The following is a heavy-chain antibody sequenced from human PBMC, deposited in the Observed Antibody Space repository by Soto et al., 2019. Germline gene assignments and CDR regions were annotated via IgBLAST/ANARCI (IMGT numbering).Heavy chain of an antibody. Sequence: QVQVVESGGGVVQPGGSLRLSCAASGFTFSDYGMHWVRQAPGTGLEWVAVISYDGTNKYFADSVKGRFTISRDNSKNTLYLQMDSLTAEDTAVYYCAKDRYCSGGSCSGGYDYWGQGTLVTVSS. CDR3: AKDRYCSGGSCSGGYDY. CDR2: ISYDGTNK. V-gene: IGHV3-30*18. J-gene: IGHJ4*02. D-gene: IGHD2-15*01. CDR1: GFTFSDYG.